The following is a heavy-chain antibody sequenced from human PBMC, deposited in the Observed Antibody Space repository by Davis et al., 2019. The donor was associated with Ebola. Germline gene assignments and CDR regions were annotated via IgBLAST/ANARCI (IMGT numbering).Heavy chain of an antibody. CDR3: ARVKSWERGLYYYYGMDV. D-gene: IGHD1-1*01. CDR2: IYYSGST. CDR1: GGSVSSGSYY. V-gene: IGHV4-61*01. J-gene: IGHJ6*02. Sequence: SETLSLTCTVSGGSVSSGSYYWSWIRQPPGKGLEWIGYIYYSGSTNYNPSLKSRVTISVDTSKNQFSLKLSSVTAADTAVYYCARVKSWERGLYYYYGMDVWGQGTTVTVSS.